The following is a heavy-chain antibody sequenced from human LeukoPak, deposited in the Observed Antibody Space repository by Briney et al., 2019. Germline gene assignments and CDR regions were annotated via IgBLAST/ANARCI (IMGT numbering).Heavy chain of an antibody. D-gene: IGHD4-17*01. CDR3: ARGKPFRLTTVTTFWLDP. J-gene: IGHJ5*02. CDR1: GGTFSSYA. CDR2: IIPIFGTA. Sequence: ASVKVSCKASGGTFSSYAISWVRQAPGQGLEWMGGIIPIFGTANYAQKFQGRVTITADESTSTAYMELSSLRSEDTAVYYCARGKPFRLTTVTTFWLDPWGQGTLVTVSS. V-gene: IGHV1-69*13.